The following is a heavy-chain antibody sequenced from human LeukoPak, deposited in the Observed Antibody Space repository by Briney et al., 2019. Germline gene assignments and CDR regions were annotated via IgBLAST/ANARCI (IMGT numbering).Heavy chain of an antibody. D-gene: IGHD5-18*01. J-gene: IGHJ4*02. CDR3: ASGHSYGSGFDY. V-gene: IGHV3-53*01. CDR1: GFTVSSNY. Sequence: GGSLRLSCAASGFTVSSNYMSWVRQAPGKGLEWVSVIYSGGSTYYADSVKGRFTISRDNSKNILYLQMNSLRVEDTAVYYCASGHSYGSGFDYWGQGTLVTVSS. CDR2: IYSGGST.